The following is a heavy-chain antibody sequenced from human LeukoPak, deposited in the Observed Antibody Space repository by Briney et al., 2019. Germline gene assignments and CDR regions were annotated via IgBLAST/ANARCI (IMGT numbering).Heavy chain of an antibody. Sequence: PGGSLRLSCAASGSTFSSYSMNWVRQAPGKGLEWVSSISGSSSYIYYADSVKGRFTISRDNAKNSLYLQMNSLRAEDTAVYYCARDSYSSGCPDYWGQGTLVTVSS. CDR3: ARDSYSSGCPDY. J-gene: IGHJ4*02. V-gene: IGHV3-21*01. D-gene: IGHD6-19*01. CDR1: GSTFSSYS. CDR2: ISGSSSYI.